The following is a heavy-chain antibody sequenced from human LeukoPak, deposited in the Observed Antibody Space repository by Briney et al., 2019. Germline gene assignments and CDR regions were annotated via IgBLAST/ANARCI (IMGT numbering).Heavy chain of an antibody. CDR1: GDSFNEYY. D-gene: IGHD5-24*01. V-gene: IGHV4-59*01. J-gene: IGHJ4*02. Sequence: SETLSLTCSVFGDSFNEYYWNWVRQPPGRGLQWIGYIYHNGNSNYNPSLKGRLTISVDTAKNQFSLKLTSVTAADTAVYYCARGGGLQSHFDYWGQGALVTVSS. CDR2: IYHNGNS. CDR3: ARGGGLQSHFDY.